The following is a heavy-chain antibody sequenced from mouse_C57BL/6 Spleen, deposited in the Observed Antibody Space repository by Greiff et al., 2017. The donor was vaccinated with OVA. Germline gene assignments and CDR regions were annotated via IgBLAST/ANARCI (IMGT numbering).Heavy chain of an antibody. Sequence: QVQLKQPGAELVMPGASVKLSCKASGYTFTSYWMHWVKQRPGQGLEWIGEIDPSDSYTNYNQKFKGKSTLTVDKSSSTAYMQLSSLTSEDSAVYYCARCPIYYYGSSYVGYAMDYWGQGTSVTVSS. CDR1: GYTFTSYW. CDR3: ARCPIYYYGSSYVGYAMDY. D-gene: IGHD1-1*01. CDR2: IDPSDSYT. V-gene: IGHV1-69*01. J-gene: IGHJ4*01.